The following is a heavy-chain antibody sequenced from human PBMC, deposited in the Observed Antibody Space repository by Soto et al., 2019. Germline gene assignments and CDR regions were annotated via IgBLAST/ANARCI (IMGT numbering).Heavy chain of an antibody. Sequence: SETLSLTCTVSGGSISSSSYYWGWIRQPPGKGLEWIGSIYYSGSTYYNPSLKSRVTISVDTSKNQFSLKLSSVTAADTAVYYCARHWGIGSSWPDNWFDPWGQGTLVTVS. CDR1: GGSISSSSYY. V-gene: IGHV4-39*01. CDR2: IYYSGST. CDR3: ARHWGIGSSWPDNWFDP. J-gene: IGHJ5*02. D-gene: IGHD6-13*01.